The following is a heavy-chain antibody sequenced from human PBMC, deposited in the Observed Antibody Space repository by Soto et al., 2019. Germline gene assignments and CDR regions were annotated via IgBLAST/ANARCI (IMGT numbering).Heavy chain of an antibody. Sequence: ASVKVSCKASGYTFTGYYMRWVRQAPGQGLEWMGWINPNSGGTNYARKFQGRVTMTRDTSISTAYMELSRLRSDDTAVYYCAVAYCGGDCYPRGENYYYYGMDVWGQGTTVTVSS. CDR3: AVAYCGGDCYPRGENYYYYGMDV. CDR2: INPNSGGT. CDR1: GYTFTGYY. V-gene: IGHV1-2*02. J-gene: IGHJ6*02. D-gene: IGHD2-21*02.